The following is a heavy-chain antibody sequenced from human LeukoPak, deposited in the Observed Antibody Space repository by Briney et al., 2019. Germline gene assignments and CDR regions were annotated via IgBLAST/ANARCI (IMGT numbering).Heavy chain of an antibody. V-gene: IGHV3-15*01. D-gene: IGHD4-23*01. CDR2: ITSGGTT. J-gene: IGHJ4*02. CDR3: IADVPTLDTQLDY. Sequence: GGSLRLSCEASGFTFTYAWMNWVRQAPGKGPEWVGHITSGGTTDYAAPVKGRFTISRENSKNTVYLQMNRLKMEDTGMYYCIADVPTLDTQLDYWGQGTLVTVSS. CDR1: GFTFTYAW.